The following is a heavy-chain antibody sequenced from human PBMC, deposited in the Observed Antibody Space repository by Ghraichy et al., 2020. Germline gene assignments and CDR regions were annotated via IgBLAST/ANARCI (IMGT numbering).Heavy chain of an antibody. Sequence: GGSLRLSCAASGFIFSNHAMSWVRQAPGKGLEWVSAISGDGGSTYYVDSVKGRFTVSRDNSKNTLYVQMNSLRAEDTAVYYCAKLGTPNYCSNDVCPQNYRYCCGMDVWGQGTTVTVSS. V-gene: IGHV3-23*01. CDR1: GFIFSNHA. J-gene: IGHJ6*02. D-gene: IGHD2-8*01. CDR3: AKLGTPNYCSNDVCPQNYRYCCGMDV. CDR2: ISGDGGST.